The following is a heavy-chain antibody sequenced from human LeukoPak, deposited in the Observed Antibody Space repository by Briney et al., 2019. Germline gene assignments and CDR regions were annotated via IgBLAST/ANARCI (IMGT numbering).Heavy chain of an antibody. CDR2: IYSGGST. V-gene: IGHV3-66*01. Sequence: GGSLRLSCAASEFSVGSNYMTWVRQAPGKGLEWVSLIYSGGSTYYADSVKGRFTISRDNSKNTLYLQMNSLRAEDTAVYYCAKGGLRYFDWLLSRFDYWGQGTLVTVSS. J-gene: IGHJ4*02. D-gene: IGHD3-9*01. CDR1: EFSVGSNY. CDR3: AKGGLRYFDWLLSRFDY.